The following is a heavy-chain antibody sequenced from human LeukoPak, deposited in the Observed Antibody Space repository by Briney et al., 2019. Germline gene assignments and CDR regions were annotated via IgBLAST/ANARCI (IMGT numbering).Heavy chain of an antibody. CDR1: GYTFTGYY. V-gene: IGHV1-2*02. CDR3: ARTDTAMVTVGY. J-gene: IGHJ4*02. Sequence: ASVKVSCKASGYTFTGYYMHWVRQAPGQGLEWMGWINPNTGGTNYAQKFQGRVTMTRDTSIATAYMELSSLRSDDTAVYYCARTDTAMVTVGYWGQGTLVTVSS. CDR2: INPNTGGT. D-gene: IGHD5-18*01.